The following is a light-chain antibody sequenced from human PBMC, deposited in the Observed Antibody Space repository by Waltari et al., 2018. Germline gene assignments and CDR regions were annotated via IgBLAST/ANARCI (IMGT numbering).Light chain of an antibody. CDR1: QGVSTR. Sequence: DIQMTQSPSSVSASVGDRVTINCRARQGVSTRLAWYQQIPGKAPNLLIYAASNLQPGVPSRFSATGAGTEFTLTIGSLQPEDSATYFCQQGISFPLTFGQGTRLEIK. CDR3: QQGISFPLT. V-gene: IGKV1-12*01. J-gene: IGKJ5*01. CDR2: AAS.